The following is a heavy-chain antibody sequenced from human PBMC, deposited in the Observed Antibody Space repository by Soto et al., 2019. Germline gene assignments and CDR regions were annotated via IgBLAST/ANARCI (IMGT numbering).Heavy chain of an antibody. J-gene: IGHJ5*02. CDR2: IIPIFGTA. CDR3: ARDTPDRTGFDP. Sequence: RASVKVSCKASGGTFSSYAISWVRQAPGQGLEWMGGIIPIFGTANYAQKFQGRVTITADKSTSTAYMELSSLRSEDTAVYYCARDTPDRTGFDPWGQGTLVTVSS. V-gene: IGHV1-69*06. CDR1: GGTFSSYA. D-gene: IGHD1-1*01.